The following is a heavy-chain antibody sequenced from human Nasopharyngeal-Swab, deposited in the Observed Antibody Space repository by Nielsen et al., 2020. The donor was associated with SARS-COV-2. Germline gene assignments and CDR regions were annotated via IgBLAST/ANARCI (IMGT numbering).Heavy chain of an antibody. CDR3: AKDRITMIVVVPDY. CDR2: ISYDGSNK. D-gene: IGHD3-22*01. J-gene: IGHJ4*02. CDR1: GFTFSSYG. Sequence: GGSLRLSCAASGFTFSSYGMHWVRQAPGKGLKWVAVISYDGSNKYYADSVKGRFTISRDNSKNTLYLQMNSLRAEDTAVYYCAKDRITMIVVVPDYWGQGTLVTVSS. V-gene: IGHV3-30*18.